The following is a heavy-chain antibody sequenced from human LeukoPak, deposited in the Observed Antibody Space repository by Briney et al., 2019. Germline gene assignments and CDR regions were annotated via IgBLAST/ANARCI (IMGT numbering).Heavy chain of an antibody. CDR1: GGSISSSSYY. J-gene: IGHJ3*02. CDR2: IYYSGST. V-gene: IGHV4-39*07. Sequence: SETLSLTCTVSGGSISSSSYYWGWIRQPPGKGLGWIGSIYYSGSTYYNPSLKSRVTISVDTSKNQFSLKLSSVTAADTAVYYCARHNRDTNAFDIWGQGTMVTVSS. CDR3: ARHNRDTNAFDI. D-gene: IGHD5-18*01.